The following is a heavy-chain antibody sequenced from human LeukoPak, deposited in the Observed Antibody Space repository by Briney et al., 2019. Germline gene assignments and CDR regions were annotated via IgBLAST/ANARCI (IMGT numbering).Heavy chain of an antibody. D-gene: IGHD2-2*01. CDR2: IHDTGST. V-gene: IGHV4-59*11. CDR3: ARFSSGCSTSSCHLTY. J-gene: IGHJ4*02. CDR1: GGSLSSHY. Sequence: SETLSLTCSVSGGSLSSHYWSWIRQPPGKGLELIGHIHDTGSTFYNPSLRGRVTISLDTSNNQFSLKLTSMTAADTAVYYCARFSSGCSTSSCHLTYWGQGTLVTVS.